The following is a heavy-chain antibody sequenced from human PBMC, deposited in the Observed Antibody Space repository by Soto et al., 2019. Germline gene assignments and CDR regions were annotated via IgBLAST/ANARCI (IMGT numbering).Heavy chain of an antibody. J-gene: IGHJ4*02. CDR3: AGHTMKTVTTFDW. D-gene: IGHD4-17*01. CDR2: IYYSGSP. Sequence: QLQLQESGPGLVKPSETLSLTCTVSGGSISGLTYNWGWIRQPPGQGLQWIGSIYYSGSPYYNPSLKGRVTLSVETSKNQFSLRLTSVTAADTALYYCAGHTMKTVTTFDWWGQGALVTVSS. V-gene: IGHV4-39*01. CDR1: GGSISGLTYN.